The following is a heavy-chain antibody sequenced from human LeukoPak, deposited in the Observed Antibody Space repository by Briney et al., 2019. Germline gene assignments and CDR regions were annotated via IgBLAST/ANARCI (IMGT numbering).Heavy chain of an antibody. J-gene: IGHJ4*02. CDR1: GGSISSYY. CDR3: ARSDDYGDYVQTFDY. V-gene: IGHV4-4*07. CDR2: IYTSGST. Sequence: SETLSLTCTVSGGSISSYYWSWIRQPAGKGLEWIGRIYTSGSTNYNPPLKSRVTMSVDTSKNQFSLKLSSVTAADTAVYYCARSDDYGDYVQTFDYWGQGTLVTVSS. D-gene: IGHD4-17*01.